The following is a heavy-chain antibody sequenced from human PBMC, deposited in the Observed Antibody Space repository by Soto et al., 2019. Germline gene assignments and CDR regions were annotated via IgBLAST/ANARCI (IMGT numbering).Heavy chain of an antibody. V-gene: IGHV4-39*02. CDR2: IYYSGTT. CDR1: GGSISSSRHD. D-gene: IGHD3-10*01. J-gene: IGHJ4*02. Sequence: SETLSLTCTVSGGSISSSRHDWGWIRQPPGKGLEWIGSIYYSGTTYYNPSLKSRVTISLDTSKNQFALKLSSVTAADTAVYYCARDGRVLLWFGEFRYWGQGTLVTVSS. CDR3: ARDGRVLLWFGEFRY.